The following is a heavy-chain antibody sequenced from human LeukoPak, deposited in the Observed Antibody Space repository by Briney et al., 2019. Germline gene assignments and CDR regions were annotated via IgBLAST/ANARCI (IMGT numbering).Heavy chain of an antibody. CDR2: ISCDGGST. CDR1: GFTFADYT. J-gene: IGHJ6*03. D-gene: IGHD6-13*01. CDR3: AKDGIAAAGTGSYYMDV. V-gene: IGHV3-43*01. Sequence: GGSLRLSCAASGFTFADYTMHWVRQAPGKGLEWVSRISCDGGSTNYAHSVKGRFTISRDNSKNSPYLQLNSLRTQDTALYYCAKDGIAAAGTGSYYMDVWAKRTRHSVSS.